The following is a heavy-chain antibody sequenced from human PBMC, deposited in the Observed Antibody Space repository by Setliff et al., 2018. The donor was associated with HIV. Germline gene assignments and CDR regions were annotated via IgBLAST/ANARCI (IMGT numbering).Heavy chain of an antibody. J-gene: IGHJ4*02. Sequence: GPSVKVSCKASGGTFSNYAFTWVRQAPGQGLEWMGGIIPIFDTANYAQKFQGRVSITTDESTSTAYMELTSLKSEDTAVYYCASSRRGSYAIDNWGQGTLVTVSS. V-gene: IGHV1-69*05. CDR3: ASSRRGSYAIDN. CDR1: GGTFSNYA. D-gene: IGHD3-16*01. CDR2: IIPIFDTA.